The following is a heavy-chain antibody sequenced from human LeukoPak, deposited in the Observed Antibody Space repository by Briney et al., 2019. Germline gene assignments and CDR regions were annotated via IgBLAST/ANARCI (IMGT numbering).Heavy chain of an antibody. J-gene: IGHJ4*02. CDR3: ARDKLAYGLTGYLVDY. D-gene: IGHD3-9*01. CDR2: ISYDGSNK. Sequence: GRSLRLSCAASGFTFSSYAMHWVRQAPGKGLEWVAVISYDGSNKYYADSVKGRFTISRDNSKNTLYLQMNSLRAEDTAVYYCARDKLAYGLTGYLVDYWGQGTLVTVFS. CDR1: GFTFSSYA. V-gene: IGHV3-30*04.